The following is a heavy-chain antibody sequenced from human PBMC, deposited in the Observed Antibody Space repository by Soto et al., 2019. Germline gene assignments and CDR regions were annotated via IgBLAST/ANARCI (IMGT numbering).Heavy chain of an antibody. J-gene: IGHJ5*02. CDR3: VRDRYSSSGWFDP. CDR2: TYYRSRFFS. D-gene: IGHD3-10*01. V-gene: IGHV6-1*01. Sequence: QPLTVTCAISGDSVSSYSAAWNWIRQSPSGGLEWLGRTYYRSRFFSDYAESVKSRIIINPDTSKNQFSLQLKSVTPEDTAVYYCVRDRYSSSGWFDPWGQGTPVTVS. CDR1: GDSVSSYSAA.